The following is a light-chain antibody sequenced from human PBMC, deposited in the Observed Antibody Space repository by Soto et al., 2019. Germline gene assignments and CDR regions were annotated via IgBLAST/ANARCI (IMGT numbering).Light chain of an antibody. CDR1: QSISSW. CDR3: QQYNDNWT. V-gene: IGKV1-5*03. J-gene: IGKJ1*01. CDR2: KAS. Sequence: DIPMTQSPSTLSASVGDRVTITCRASQSISSWLAWYQQKPGTAPNLLIYKASTLQSGVPSRFSGSGSGTEFTLTLSSLQPDDSATYYCQQYNDNWTFGQGTNVEIK.